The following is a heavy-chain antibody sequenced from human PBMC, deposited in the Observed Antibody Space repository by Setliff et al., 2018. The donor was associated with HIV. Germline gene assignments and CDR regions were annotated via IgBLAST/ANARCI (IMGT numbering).Heavy chain of an antibody. Sequence: GGSLRLSCEVSGFSFSDYWMHWVRRVPGKGLLWVSRIQNDGSATWYADSGKGRFTISRDNARNTLYLQMNSLRVEDTAVYYCAKDDVPRDFDIWGQGTMVTVSS. J-gene: IGHJ3*02. CDR3: AKDDVPRDFDI. CDR1: GFSFSDYW. CDR2: IQNDGSAT. V-gene: IGHV3-74*01.